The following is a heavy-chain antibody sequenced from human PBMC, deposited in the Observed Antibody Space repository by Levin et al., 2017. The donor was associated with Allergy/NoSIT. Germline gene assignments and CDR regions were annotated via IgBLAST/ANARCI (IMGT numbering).Heavy chain of an antibody. D-gene: IGHD3-16*01. Sequence: SGPTLVKPTQTLTLTCTFSGFSLSSTGVGVGWIRQPPGKALEWLAVIYWDDAKRYSPSLKSRLTVTKDTSKNQVVLTMTNMDPVDTATYYCAHTDMGSDAFDIWGQGTLVTVSS. CDR1: GFSLSSTGVG. CDR3: AHTDMGSDAFDI. CDR2: IYWDDAK. J-gene: IGHJ3*02. V-gene: IGHV2-5*02.